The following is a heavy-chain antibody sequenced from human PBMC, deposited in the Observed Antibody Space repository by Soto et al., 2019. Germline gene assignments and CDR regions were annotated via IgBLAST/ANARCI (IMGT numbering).Heavy chain of an antibody. J-gene: IGHJ6*04. CDR2: INPSGGST. V-gene: IGHV1-46*01. D-gene: IGHD3-22*01. Sequence: ASVKVSCKASGYTFTSYYMHWVRQAPGQGLEWMGIINPSGGSTSYAQKFQGRVTMTRDTSTSTAYMELSSLRSEDTAVYYCARLYYDSGGDYYSRYYYGMDVWGKGTTVTVSS. CDR1: GYTFTSYY. CDR3: ARLYYDSGGDYYSRYYYGMDV.